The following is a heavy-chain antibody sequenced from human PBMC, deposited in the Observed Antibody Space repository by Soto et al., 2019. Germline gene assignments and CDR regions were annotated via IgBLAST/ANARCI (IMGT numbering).Heavy chain of an antibody. J-gene: IGHJ4*02. D-gene: IGHD3-3*01. CDR3: ARHGPFYDSWTGPSALDH. Sequence: QLQLQESGPGLVKPLETLSLTCTVSDDSISSSSYYWGWIRQPPGKGLEWIASVYYSGSAYYNPSLKSRLPISVDTSKKQFFLKLRSVTAADTAVYYCARHGPFYDSWTGPSALDHWGQGTQVLVSS. V-gene: IGHV4-39*01. CDR2: VYYSGSA. CDR1: DDSISSSSYY.